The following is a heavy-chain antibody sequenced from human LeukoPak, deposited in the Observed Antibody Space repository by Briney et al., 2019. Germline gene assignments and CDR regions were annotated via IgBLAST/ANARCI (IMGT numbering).Heavy chain of an antibody. CDR1: GGSISSYY. Sequence: SETLSLTCTVSGGSISSYYWSWIRQPPGKGLEWIGYIYYSGSTNYNPSLKSRVTISVDTSKNQFPLKLGSVTAADTAVYYCARGFGGNPAPDYFDYWGQGTLVTVSS. CDR3: ARGFGGNPAPDYFDY. J-gene: IGHJ4*02. D-gene: IGHD4-23*01. CDR2: IYYSGST. V-gene: IGHV4-59*01.